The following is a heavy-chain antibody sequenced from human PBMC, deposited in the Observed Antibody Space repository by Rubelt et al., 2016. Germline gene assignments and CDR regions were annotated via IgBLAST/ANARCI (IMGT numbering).Heavy chain of an antibody. CDR1: GFIFSDYY. D-gene: IGHD1-14*01. CDR3: ARPTREPAD. CDR2: IGTGDT. Sequence: VQLVESGGGLIQTGGSLRLSCVDSGFIFSDYYMTWFRKAQGKWLECVTYIGTGDTKYTDSERGRFTISRDKDKNSMYLQRTNVGADDTVIYYCARPTREPADWGQGTLVTVSS. V-gene: IGHV3-11*05. J-gene: IGHJ4*02.